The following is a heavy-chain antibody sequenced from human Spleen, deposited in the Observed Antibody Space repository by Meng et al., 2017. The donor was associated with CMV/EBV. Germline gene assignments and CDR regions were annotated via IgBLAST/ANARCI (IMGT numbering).Heavy chain of an antibody. Sequence: SEDTFRNHGIHWVRQAPGQGLEWMAIINPKGDIINYAQKLQGRVTLTRDTSTRTIFMDLGSLRPDDSAMYYCARDNSDRSPSWWFDPWGQGTLVTVSS. CDR3: ARDNSDRSPSWWFDP. D-gene: IGHD6-6*01. J-gene: IGHJ5*02. CDR2: INPKGDII. V-gene: IGHV1-46*04. CDR1: EDTFRNHG.